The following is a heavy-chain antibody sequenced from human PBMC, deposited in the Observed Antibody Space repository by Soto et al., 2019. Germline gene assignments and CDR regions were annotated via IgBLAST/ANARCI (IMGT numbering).Heavy chain of an antibody. D-gene: IGHD5-12*01. CDR1: GYTFTSYG. J-gene: IGHJ5*02. Sequence: QLQLVQSGAEVKKPGASVKVSCKASGYTFTSYGISWIRQAPGQGLEWMGWINPYNGNTDYAQNLQGRVTITTDTSTSTAYMELRSLTSDDTAVYYCATSYDSGFDPWGQGTLVSVSS. CDR3: ATSYDSGFDP. CDR2: INPYNGNT. V-gene: IGHV1-18*04.